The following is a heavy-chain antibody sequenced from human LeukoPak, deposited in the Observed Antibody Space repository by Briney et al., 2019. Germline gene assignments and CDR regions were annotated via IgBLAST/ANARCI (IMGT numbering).Heavy chain of an antibody. CDR1: GFTFSSYW. Sequence: GGSLRLSCAASGFTFSSYWMYWVRQAPGKGLVWVSRINTNGTSTSYADSVKGRFTISRDNAKNTLYLQMNSLRPEDTAVYYCALSRTLDYWSQGTLVTVSS. V-gene: IGHV3-74*01. J-gene: IGHJ4*02. CDR2: INTNGTST. D-gene: IGHD3-16*02. CDR3: ALSRTLDY.